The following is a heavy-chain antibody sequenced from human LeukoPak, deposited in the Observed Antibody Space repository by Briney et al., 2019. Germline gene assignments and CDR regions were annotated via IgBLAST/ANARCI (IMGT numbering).Heavy chain of an antibody. Sequence: GGSLRLSCAASGFTVGSNYMSWVRQAPGKGLEWVSVIYSGGSTYYADSVKGRFTISRDNAKNSLYLQMNSLRVDDTAVYYCASDDFSGYSYWGQGTLVTVFS. CDR3: ASDDFSGYSY. D-gene: IGHD3-22*01. CDR2: IYSGGST. CDR1: GFTVGSNY. J-gene: IGHJ4*02. V-gene: IGHV3-53*01.